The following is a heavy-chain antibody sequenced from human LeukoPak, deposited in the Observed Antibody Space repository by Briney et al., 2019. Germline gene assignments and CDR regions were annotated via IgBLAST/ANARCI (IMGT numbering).Heavy chain of an antibody. Sequence: GGSLRLSCVASGFIFGNNGMSWLRQAPEKGLEWVAQIERNGSEEHYVGSVKGRFTISRDNAKNSVFLQMNSLRVEDTAVYYCARDLVGSSDHWGQGTLVTVSS. CDR2: IERNGSEE. D-gene: IGHD3-10*01. J-gene: IGHJ4*02. CDR1: GFIFGNNG. V-gene: IGHV3-7*01. CDR3: ARDLVGSSDH.